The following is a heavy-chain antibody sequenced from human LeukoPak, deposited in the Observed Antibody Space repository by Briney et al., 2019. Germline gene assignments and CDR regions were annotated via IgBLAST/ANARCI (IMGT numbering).Heavy chain of an antibody. V-gene: IGHV3-30*04. CDR3: AKDGYCGSASCYGWFDP. J-gene: IGHJ5*02. CDR2: LSFDGSNN. CDR1: GFTFTTYA. Sequence: GGSLRLSCTASGFTFTTYAMHWVRQAPGKGLEWVAVLSFDGSNNFYADSVRGRFTVSRDISKNTLFLQMDSLRVEDTAVYYCAKDGYCGSASCYGWFDPWGPGTPVTVSS. D-gene: IGHD2-2*03.